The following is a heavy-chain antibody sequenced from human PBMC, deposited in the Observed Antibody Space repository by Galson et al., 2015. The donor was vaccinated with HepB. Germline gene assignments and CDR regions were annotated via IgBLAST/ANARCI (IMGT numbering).Heavy chain of an antibody. Sequence: SESLSLTCTVSDGSISTSTYYWGWIRQPPGKTLEWIGNIYHSGRTYYNPSLKSRVTISVDTSKNQFSLRLNSVTAADTAVYYCARVRLDIVVVAAIDYWGQGTLVTVSS. D-gene: IGHD2-15*01. CDR3: ARVRLDIVVVAAIDY. J-gene: IGHJ4*02. V-gene: IGHV4-39*02. CDR2: IYHSGRT. CDR1: DGSISTSTYY.